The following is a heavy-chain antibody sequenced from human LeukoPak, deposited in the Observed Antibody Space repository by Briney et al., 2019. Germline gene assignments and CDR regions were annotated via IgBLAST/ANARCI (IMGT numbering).Heavy chain of an antibody. CDR1: GGSISSYY. Sequence: SETLSLTCTVSGGSISSYYWSWIRQPAGKGLEWIGRIYTSGSTNYNPSLKSRVTMSVDTSKNQFSLKLSSVTAADTAVYYCARDSRIYSYGYWFDPWGQGTLVTVSS. V-gene: IGHV4-4*07. D-gene: IGHD5-18*01. CDR2: IYTSGST. J-gene: IGHJ5*02. CDR3: ARDSRIYSYGYWFDP.